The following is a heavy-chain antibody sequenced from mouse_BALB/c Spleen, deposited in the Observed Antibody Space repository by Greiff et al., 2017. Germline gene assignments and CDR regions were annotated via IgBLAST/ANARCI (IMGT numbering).Heavy chain of an antibody. Sequence: EVKLQESGPGLVKPSQSLSLTCTVTGYSITSDYAWNWIRQFPGNKLEWVGYISYSGSTSYNPSLKSRISITRDTSKNQFFLQLNSVTTEDTATYYCAREVQVGRYFDVWGAGTTVTVSS. D-gene: IGHD2-14*01. CDR1: GYSITSDYA. J-gene: IGHJ1*01. CDR2: ISYSGST. V-gene: IGHV3-2*02. CDR3: AREVQVGRYFDV.